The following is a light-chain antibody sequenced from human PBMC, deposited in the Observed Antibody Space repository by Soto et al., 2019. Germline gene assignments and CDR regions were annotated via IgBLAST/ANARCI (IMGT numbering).Light chain of an antibody. CDR1: QSVSSN. Sequence: EIVMTQSPATLSVSPGERATLSCRASQSVSSNLAWYQQKPGQSPRLLIYGASTRATGIPVRFSGSGSGTEFTLTISSLQSEDFAVYYCQQRSSRPLTFGGGTKVDIK. CDR2: GAS. J-gene: IGKJ4*01. CDR3: QQRSSRPLT. V-gene: IGKV3-15*01.